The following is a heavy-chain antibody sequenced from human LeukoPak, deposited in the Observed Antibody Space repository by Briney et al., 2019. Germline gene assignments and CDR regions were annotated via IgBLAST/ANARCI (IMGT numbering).Heavy chain of an antibody. CDR1: GYSFTSYW. D-gene: IGHD4-17*01. Sequence: GESLKISCKGSGYSFTSYWIGWVRQMPGKGLEWMGIIYPGDSDTRYSPSFQGQVTISADKSISTAYLQWSSLKASDTAMYYCARVPYYGDYNTAIRYYFDYWGQGTLVTVSS. CDR3: ARVPYYGDYNTAIRYYFDY. CDR2: IYPGDSDT. V-gene: IGHV5-51*01. J-gene: IGHJ4*02.